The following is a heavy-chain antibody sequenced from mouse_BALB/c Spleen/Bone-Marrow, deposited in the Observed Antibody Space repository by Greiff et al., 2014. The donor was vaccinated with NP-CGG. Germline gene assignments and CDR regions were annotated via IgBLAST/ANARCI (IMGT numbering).Heavy chain of an antibody. CDR3: ARVKLWSYAMDY. V-gene: IGHV14-3*02. Sequence: VQLQQSGAELVKPGASVKLSCTASGFNIKDTYMHWVKQRPEQGLEWIGRIDPANGNTKYDPKFQGKATITADTSFNTAYLQLSSLTSEDTAVYYCARVKLWSYAMDYWGQGTSVTVSS. CDR2: IDPANGNT. D-gene: IGHD1-1*02. J-gene: IGHJ4*01. CDR1: GFNIKDTY.